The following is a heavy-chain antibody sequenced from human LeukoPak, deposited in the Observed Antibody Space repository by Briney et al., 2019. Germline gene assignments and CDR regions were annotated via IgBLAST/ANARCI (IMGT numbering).Heavy chain of an antibody. Sequence: PGGSLRLSCAASGFTFSNYSMNWVRQAPGMGLEWVAFIQHNGTNKDYADSFKGRFTISRDNSKNTVSLQMDSLKPEDTALYYCVKDIRRGYNFGYDQFAYWGQGTLVTVSS. D-gene: IGHD5-18*01. CDR2: IQHNGTNK. CDR1: GFTFSNYS. V-gene: IGHV3-30*02. J-gene: IGHJ4*02. CDR3: VKDIRRGYNFGYDQFAY.